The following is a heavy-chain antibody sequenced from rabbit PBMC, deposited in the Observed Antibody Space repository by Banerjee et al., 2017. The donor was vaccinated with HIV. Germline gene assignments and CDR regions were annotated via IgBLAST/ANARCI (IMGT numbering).Heavy chain of an antibody. Sequence: QEQLVESGGGLVKPGASLTLTCKASGFSFSSGYDLCWVRQAPGKGLEWTACIYTGLIGITYYANWARGRFTISKTSSTTVTLQMTSLTAADTATYFCARDSGDAAAGVEFNLWGQGTLVTVS. CDR3: ARDSGDAAAGVEFNL. CDR1: GFSFSSGYD. V-gene: IGHV1S45*01. J-gene: IGHJ4*01. D-gene: IGHD6-1*01. CDR2: IYTGLIGIT.